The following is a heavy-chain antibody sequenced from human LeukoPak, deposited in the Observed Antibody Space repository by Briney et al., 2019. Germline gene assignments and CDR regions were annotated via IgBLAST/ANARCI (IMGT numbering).Heavy chain of an antibody. CDR2: IWYDGSNK. CDR1: GFTFSSYG. D-gene: IGHD4-17*01. CDR3: ARELGCGDPSLGY. V-gene: IGHV3-33*01. Sequence: PGRSLRLSCAASGFTFSSYGMHWVRQAPGKGLEWVAVIWYDGSNKYYADSVKGRFTISRDNSKNTLYLQMNSLRAEDTAVYYCARELGCGDPSLGYWGQGTLVTVSS. J-gene: IGHJ4*02.